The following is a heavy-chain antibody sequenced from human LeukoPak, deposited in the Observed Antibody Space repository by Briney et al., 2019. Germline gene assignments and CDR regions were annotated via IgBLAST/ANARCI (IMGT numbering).Heavy chain of an antibody. D-gene: IGHD3-10*01. CDR1: GFTFSSYA. CDR3: AKDLGLLWFGGKNGDY. V-gene: IGHV3-23*01. Sequence: GGSLRLSCAASGFTFSSYAMSWVRQAPGKGLEWVSAISGSGGSTYYADSVKGRFTISRDNSKNTLYLQMNSLRAEDTAVYYCAKDLGLLWFGGKNGDYWGQGTLVTVSS. J-gene: IGHJ4*02. CDR2: ISGSGGST.